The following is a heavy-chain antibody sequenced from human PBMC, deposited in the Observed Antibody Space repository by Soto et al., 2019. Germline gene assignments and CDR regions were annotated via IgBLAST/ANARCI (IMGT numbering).Heavy chain of an antibody. V-gene: IGHV3-11*01. CDR2: ISSSGTRM. Sequence: QVQLVESGGGLVQPGGSLRLSCTASGFTFSDYYMTRIRQAPGKGLESVSYISSSGTRMYYADSVKGRFTISRDNAKNSLYLQLNSLRDEDTAVYYCAREYYDVLTDYYRYYYIDVWGKGIAVTFSS. J-gene: IGHJ6*03. CDR3: AREYYDVLTDYYRYYYIDV. CDR1: GFTFSDYY. D-gene: IGHD3-9*01.